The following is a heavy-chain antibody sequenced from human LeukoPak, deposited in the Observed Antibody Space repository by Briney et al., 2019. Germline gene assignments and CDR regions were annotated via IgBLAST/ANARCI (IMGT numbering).Heavy chain of an antibody. V-gene: IGHV4-30-2*01. CDR2: LYHSGRT. CDR1: GASISSGGYS. J-gene: IGHJ5*02. D-gene: IGHD2-15*01. CDR3: ARVSSGYCSGGSCSHWFDP. Sequence: SQTLSLACAVSGASISSGGYSWSWIRQPPGKGLEWIGYLYHSGRTYYNPSLNSRLTISVDRSKNQFSLKLSSVTAADTAVYYCARVSSGYCSGGSCSHWFDPWGQGTLVTVSS.